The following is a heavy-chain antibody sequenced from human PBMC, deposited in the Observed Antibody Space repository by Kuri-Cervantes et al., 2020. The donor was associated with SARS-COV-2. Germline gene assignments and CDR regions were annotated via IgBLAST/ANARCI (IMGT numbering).Heavy chain of an antibody. CDR1: GFTFSSYG. J-gene: IGHJ6*02. CDR2: IWYDGSNK. Sequence: GESLKISCAASGFTFSSYGMHWVRQAPGKGLEWVAVIWYDGSNKYYADSVKGRFTISRDNSKNTLYLQMNSLRAEDTAVYYRARDWVMVRGVAHPWYYYGMDVWGQGTTVTVSS. D-gene: IGHD3-10*01. V-gene: IGHV3-33*01. CDR3: ARDWVMVRGVAHPWYYYGMDV.